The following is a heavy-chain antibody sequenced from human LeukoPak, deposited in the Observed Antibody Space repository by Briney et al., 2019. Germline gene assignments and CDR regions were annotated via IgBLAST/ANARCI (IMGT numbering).Heavy chain of an antibody. V-gene: IGHV4-59*08. CDR3: ARHEPYSSSWADFDY. Sequence: SETLSLTCTVSGGSISSYYWSWIRQPPGKGLEWMGYIYSSGSTNYNPSLKSRVTISVDTSKNQFSLKLSSVTAADTAVYYCARHEPYSSSWADFDYWGQGNPGHRLL. J-gene: IGHJ4*02. D-gene: IGHD6-13*01. CDR2: IYSSGST. CDR1: GGSISSYY.